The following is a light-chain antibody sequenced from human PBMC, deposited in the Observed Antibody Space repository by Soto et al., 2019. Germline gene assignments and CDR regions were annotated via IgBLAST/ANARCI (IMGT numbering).Light chain of an antibody. CDR1: QTISDW. Sequence: TQSPSTLSASVGDRVTITCRASQTISDWLAWYQQKPGKAPKLLIYKASTLESGVPSRFSGSGSGTEFTLTISSLQPDDFATYYCQQYNGYSRTFGQGTKVDIK. J-gene: IGKJ1*01. CDR2: KAS. CDR3: QQYNGYSRT. V-gene: IGKV1-5*03.